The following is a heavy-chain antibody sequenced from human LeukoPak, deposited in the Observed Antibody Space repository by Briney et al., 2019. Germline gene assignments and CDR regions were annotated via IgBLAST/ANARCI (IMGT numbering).Heavy chain of an antibody. J-gene: IGHJ6*02. V-gene: IGHV1-8*02. CDR3: AGSSGWGAHLYYYYGMDV. D-gene: IGHD6-19*01. CDR1: GYTFTGYY. Sequence: ASVKVSCKASGYTFTGYYMHWVRQATGQGLEWMGWMNPNSGNTGYAQKFQGRVTMTRNTSISTAYMELSSLRSEDTAVYYCAGSSGWGAHLYYYYGMDVWGQGTTVTVSS. CDR2: MNPNSGNT.